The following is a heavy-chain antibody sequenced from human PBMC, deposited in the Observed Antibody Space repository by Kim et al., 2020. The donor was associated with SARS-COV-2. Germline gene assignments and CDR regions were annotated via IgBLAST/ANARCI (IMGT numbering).Heavy chain of an antibody. V-gene: IGHV4-39*01. D-gene: IGHD5-18*01. Sequence: KSRVTISVDTSKNQFSLKLSSVTAADTAVYYCARHGSGYSYGYGLYAFDIWGQGTMVTVSS. J-gene: IGHJ3*02. CDR3: ARHGSGYSYGYGLYAFDI.